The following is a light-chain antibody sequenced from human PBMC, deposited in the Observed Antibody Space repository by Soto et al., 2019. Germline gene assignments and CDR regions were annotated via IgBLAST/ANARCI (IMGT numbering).Light chain of an antibody. V-gene: IGLV1-40*01. CDR3: QSFDNSLSIGV. J-gene: IGLJ2*01. CDR2: GNS. Sequence: QSALTQPPSVSGAPGQRVAISCTGSSSNIGAGYDVHWYQHLPGTAPKLLIYGNSNRPSGVPDRFSGSNSGTSASLAITGLQAEDEAEYYCQSFDNSLSIGVFGGGTKLTVL. CDR1: SSNIGAGYD.